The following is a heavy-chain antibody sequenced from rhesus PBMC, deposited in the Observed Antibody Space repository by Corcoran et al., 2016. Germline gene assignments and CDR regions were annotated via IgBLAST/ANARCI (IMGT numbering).Heavy chain of an antibody. CDR2: SNSGGGST. Sequence: EVQLVETGGGLVQPGGSLKLSCAASGFTFSSYGMSWVRQALGKGLEWVSASNSGGGSTYYEASVKGRFTISRDNSKNTLSLQMNSLRAEDTAVYYCANNRGYFDYWGQGVLVTVSS. CDR3: ANNRGYFDY. CDR1: GFTFSSYG. V-gene: IGHV3S5*01. J-gene: IGHJ4*01.